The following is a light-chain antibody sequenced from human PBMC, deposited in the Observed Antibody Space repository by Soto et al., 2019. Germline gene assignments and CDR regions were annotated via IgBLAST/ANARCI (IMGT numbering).Light chain of an antibody. Sequence: EAGLTQCPGTLSLSSEGRAPSSSGASHPISNTLFGWYETTPVQSPRLLIYGASSRATGIPDRFIVSGSGTDFTLTITRLEPEDFAVYYCQQYGSSPSFGGGTKVDIK. CDR1: HPISNTL. J-gene: IGKJ4*01. CDR2: GAS. CDR3: QQYGSSPS. V-gene: IGKV3-20*01.